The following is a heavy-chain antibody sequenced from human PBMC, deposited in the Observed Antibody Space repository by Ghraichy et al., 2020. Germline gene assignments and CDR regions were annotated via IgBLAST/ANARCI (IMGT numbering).Heavy chain of an antibody. CDR2: IAGSGGNT. Sequence: LSLTCAASGLIFSSYAMTWVRQAPGKGVEWVSAIAGSGGNTYYADFAEGRFTISRDNSRNTLYLQMNSLRAEDTAVYYCAKEDAVSAVPDYWGQGTLVTVSS. D-gene: IGHD2-15*01. CDR1: GLIFSSYA. V-gene: IGHV3-23*01. CDR3: AKEDAVSAVPDY. J-gene: IGHJ4*02.